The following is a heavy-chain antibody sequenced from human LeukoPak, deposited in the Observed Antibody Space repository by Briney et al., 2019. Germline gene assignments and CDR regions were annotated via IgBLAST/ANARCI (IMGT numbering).Heavy chain of an antibody. Sequence: PGRSLRLSCAASGFTFDDYAMHWVRQAPGKGLEWVSGISWNSGSIGYADSVKGRFTISRDNAKNSLYLQMNSLRAEDTASYYCAKGLDRSGYSHFDYWGQGTLVTVSS. V-gene: IGHV3-9*01. D-gene: IGHD3-22*01. CDR1: GFTFDDYA. CDR2: ISWNSGSI. J-gene: IGHJ4*02. CDR3: AKGLDRSGYSHFDY.